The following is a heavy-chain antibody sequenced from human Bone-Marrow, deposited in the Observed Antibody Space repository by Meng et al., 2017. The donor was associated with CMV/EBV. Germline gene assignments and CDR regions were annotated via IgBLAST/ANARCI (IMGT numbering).Heavy chain of an antibody. Sequence: SLRLSCAASGFAFNIYVMSWIHKAPGKGLELVSGISTGGVNTYYADSVKGRFTISRDDAKNTLYLEMNNLRDDDTAVYYCAKIIHGGWGQGTLVTVSS. J-gene: IGHJ4*02. CDR2: ISTGGVNT. CDR3: AKIIHGG. D-gene: IGHD3-16*01. CDR1: GFAFNIYV. V-gene: IGHV3-23*01.